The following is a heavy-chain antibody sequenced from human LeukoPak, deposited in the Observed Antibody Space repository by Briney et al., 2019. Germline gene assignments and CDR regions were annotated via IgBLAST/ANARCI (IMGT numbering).Heavy chain of an antibody. CDR3: ARRDSSGYLLHDY. D-gene: IGHD3-22*01. V-gene: IGHV1-46*01. J-gene: IGHJ4*02. CDR2: INPSGGGT. CDR1: GYTFTSYY. Sequence: ASVKISCKASGYTFTSYYMHWVRQAPGQGLEWMGIINPSGGGTSYAQKFQGRVTMTRDTSTSTVYMELSSLRSEDTAVYYCARRDSSGYLLHDYWGQGTLVTVSS.